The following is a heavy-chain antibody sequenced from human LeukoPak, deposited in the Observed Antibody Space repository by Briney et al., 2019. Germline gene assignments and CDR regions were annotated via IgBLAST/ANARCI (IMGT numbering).Heavy chain of an antibody. CDR1: GFSLSTSGMC. CDR3: ARIQVVTAPYYYYYYMDV. Sequence: SGSTLVNPTQTLTLTCTFSGFSLSTSGMCVSWIRQPPGKALEWLARIDWDDDKYYSTSLKTRLTISKDTSKNQVVLTMTNMDPVDTATYYCARIQVVTAPYYYYYYMDVWGKGTTVTVSS. V-gene: IGHV2-70*11. J-gene: IGHJ6*03. D-gene: IGHD2-21*02. CDR2: IDWDDDK.